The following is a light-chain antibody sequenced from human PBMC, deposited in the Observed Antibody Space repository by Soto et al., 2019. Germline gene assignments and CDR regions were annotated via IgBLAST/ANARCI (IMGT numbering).Light chain of an antibody. V-gene: IGLV2-14*03. CDR3: SSFTNSILV. J-gene: IGLJ3*02. CDR1: TSDVGSHNF. Sequence: QSVLTQPASVSGSPGQSITISCTGTTSDVGSHNFVSWYQQLPGKAPKLLIYDVTNRPSGTYNRFSGSKSGNTASLTIAGLQAEDEADYYCSSFTNSILVFGGGTKLTVL. CDR2: DVT.